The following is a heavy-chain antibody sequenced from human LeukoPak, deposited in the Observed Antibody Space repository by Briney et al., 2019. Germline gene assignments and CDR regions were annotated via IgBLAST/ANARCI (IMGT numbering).Heavy chain of an antibody. J-gene: IGHJ6*03. CDR1: GFTFSTQW. CDR3: ARDHRGSGSRYYYYYMDV. D-gene: IGHD3-10*01. V-gene: IGHV3-7*01. Sequence: GGSLRLSCAASGFTFSTQWMSWVRQAPGKGLEWVAIVNQGGTQKYYVDSVKGRFTISRDNAKNTLYLQMNSLRAEDTAVYYCARDHRGSGSRYYYYYMDVWGKGTTVTISS. CDR2: VNQGGTQK.